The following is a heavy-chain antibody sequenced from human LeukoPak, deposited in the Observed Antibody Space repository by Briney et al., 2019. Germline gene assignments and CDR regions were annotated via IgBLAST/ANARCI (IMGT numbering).Heavy chain of an antibody. V-gene: IGHV4-34*01. Sequence: SETLSLTCAVYGGSFSGYYWSWIRQPPGKGLEWIGEINHSGSTNYNPSLKSRVTISVDTSKNQFSLKLSSVTAADTAVYYCASLGYHDSSQRDYWGQGTLVTVSS. CDR2: INHSGST. D-gene: IGHD3-22*01. CDR3: ASLGYHDSSQRDY. J-gene: IGHJ4*02. CDR1: GGSFSGYY.